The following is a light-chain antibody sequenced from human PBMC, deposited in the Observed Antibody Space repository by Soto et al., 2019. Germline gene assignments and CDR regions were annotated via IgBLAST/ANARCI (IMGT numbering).Light chain of an antibody. V-gene: IGKV1-9*01. J-gene: IGKJ4*01. CDR1: QGISSY. CDR3: QQLNSYS. Sequence: IQLTQSPSSLSASVGDRVTITCRASQGISSYLAWYQQKPGKSPKLLIYAASTLQSGVPSRFSGSGSGTDFTLTISSLQPADFATYYCQQLNSYSFGGGTKVEIK. CDR2: AAS.